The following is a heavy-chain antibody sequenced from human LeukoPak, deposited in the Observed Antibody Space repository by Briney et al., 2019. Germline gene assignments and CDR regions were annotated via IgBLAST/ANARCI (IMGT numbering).Heavy chain of an antibody. V-gene: IGHV7-4-1*02. J-gene: IGHJ5*02. CDR2: INTNTGNP. D-gene: IGHD6-25*01. Sequence: GASVKVSCKASGYTFTSYAMNWVRQAPGQGLEWTGWINTNTGNPTYAQGFTGRFVFSLDTSVSTAYLQISSLKAEDTAVYYCARRLGASPALWFDPWGQGTLVTVSS. CDR3: ARRLGASPALWFDP. CDR1: GYTFTSYA.